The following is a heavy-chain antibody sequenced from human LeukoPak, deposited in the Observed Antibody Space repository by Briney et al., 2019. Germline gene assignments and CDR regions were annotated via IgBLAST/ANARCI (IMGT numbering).Heavy chain of an antibody. D-gene: IGHD6-13*01. V-gene: IGHV5-51*01. CDR3: ARTRRIAAAGSTEPDYYGMDV. CDR1: GYSFTRYW. Sequence: GESLKISCKGSGYSFTRYWIGWARQMTGKGLEWMGIIYPGDSDTRYSPSFQGQVTISADKSISTAYLQWSSLKASDTAMYYCARTRRIAAAGSTEPDYYGMDVWGQGTTVTVSS. CDR2: IYPGDSDT. J-gene: IGHJ6*02.